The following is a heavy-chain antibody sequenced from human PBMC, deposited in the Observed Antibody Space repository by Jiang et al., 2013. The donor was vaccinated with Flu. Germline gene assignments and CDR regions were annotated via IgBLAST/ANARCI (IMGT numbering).Heavy chain of an antibody. V-gene: IGHV1-3*01. CDR1: GYTFTSYA. Sequence: GAEVKKPGASVKVSCKASGYTFTSYAMHWVRQAPGQRLEWMGWINAGNGNTKYSQKFQGRVTITRDTSASTAYMELSSLRSEDTAVYYCARTLWFGAPTMAFDIWAKGQWSPSLQ. D-gene: IGHD3-10*01. J-gene: IGHJ3*02. CDR3: ARTLWFGAPTMAFDI. CDR2: INAGNGNT.